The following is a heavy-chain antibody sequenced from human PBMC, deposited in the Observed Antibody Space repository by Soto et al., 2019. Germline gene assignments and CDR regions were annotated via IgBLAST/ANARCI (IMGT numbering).Heavy chain of an antibody. J-gene: IGHJ5*02. CDR3: AREYSSSWGGGDNWFDP. CDR2: INHSGST. Sequence: ETLSLTCAVYGGSFSGYYWSWIRQPPGKGLEWIGEINHSGSTNYNPSLKSRVTISVDTSKNQFSLKLSSVTAADTAVYYCAREYSSSWGGGDNWFDPWGQGTLVTVSS. V-gene: IGHV4-34*01. CDR1: GGSFSGYY. D-gene: IGHD6-6*01.